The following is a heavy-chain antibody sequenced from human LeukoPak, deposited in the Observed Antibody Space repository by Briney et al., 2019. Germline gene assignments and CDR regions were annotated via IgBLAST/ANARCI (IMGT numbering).Heavy chain of an antibody. Sequence: PGGSLRLSCAASGFTFSSYWMSWVRQAPGKGLEWVANIKQDGSEKYYVDSVKGRFTISRDNAKNSLYLQMNSLRAEDTAVYYCARVQQQLPRGYFDYWGQGTLVTVSS. CDR1: GFTFSSYW. CDR3: ARVQQQLPRGYFDY. J-gene: IGHJ4*02. V-gene: IGHV3-7*01. D-gene: IGHD6-13*01. CDR2: IKQDGSEK.